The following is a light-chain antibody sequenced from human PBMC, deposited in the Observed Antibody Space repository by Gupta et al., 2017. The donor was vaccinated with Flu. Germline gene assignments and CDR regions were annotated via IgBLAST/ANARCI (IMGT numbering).Light chain of an antibody. Sequence: DLVMTQAPLSLPVTPGEPASISCRSSQSLLQTSGYNYLDWYLKKPGQSPQLLIYLGSNRASGVPDRFSGSGSGTDFTLNISRVEAEDVGIYYCRQALQTPYSFGQGTKMEIK. V-gene: IGKV2-28*01. CDR2: LGS. CDR3: RQALQTPYS. J-gene: IGKJ2*03. CDR1: QSLLQTSGYNY.